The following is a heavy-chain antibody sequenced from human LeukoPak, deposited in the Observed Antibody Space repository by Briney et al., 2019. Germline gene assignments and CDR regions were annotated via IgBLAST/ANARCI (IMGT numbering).Heavy chain of an antibody. D-gene: IGHD5-18*01. Sequence: SETLSLTCPVYGGSFSGYYWSWIRQPPGKGLEWIGEINHSGSTNYNPSLKSRVTISVDTSKNQFSLKLSSVTAADTAVYYCARLGRYGYVWGQGTLVTVSS. CDR3: ARLGRYGYV. CDR2: INHSGST. J-gene: IGHJ4*02. CDR1: GGSFSGYY. V-gene: IGHV4-34*01.